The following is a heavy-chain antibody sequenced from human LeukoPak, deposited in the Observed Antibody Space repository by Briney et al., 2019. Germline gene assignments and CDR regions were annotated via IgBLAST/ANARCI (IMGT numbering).Heavy chain of an antibody. CDR1: GFTFSNFW. CDR2: IKQDGSEK. V-gene: IGHV3-7*01. CDR3: ARGEYSSSSDFDY. D-gene: IGHD6-6*01. Sequence: GGSLRLSCAASGFTFSNFWMNWVRQAPGKGLEWVATIKQDGSEKYYVDSVKGRFTISRDNAKNSLYLQMYLQMNSLRAEDTAVYYCARGEYSSSSDFDYWGQGTLVTVSS. J-gene: IGHJ4*02.